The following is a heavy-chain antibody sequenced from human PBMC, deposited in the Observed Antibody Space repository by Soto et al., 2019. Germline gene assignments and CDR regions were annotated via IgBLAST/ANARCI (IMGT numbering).Heavy chain of an antibody. CDR1: GFTFSSYS. D-gene: IGHD2-8*02. CDR3: ARSTGARYYYGMDV. J-gene: IGHJ6*02. Sequence: PGGSLRLSCAASGFTFSSYSMNWVRQAPGKGLEWVSYISNNGNTIYYADTVKGRFTISRDSAKNSLYMQMNSLRDEDTAVYYCARSTGARYYYGMDVWGQGTTVTVSS. V-gene: IGHV3-48*02. CDR2: ISNNGNTI.